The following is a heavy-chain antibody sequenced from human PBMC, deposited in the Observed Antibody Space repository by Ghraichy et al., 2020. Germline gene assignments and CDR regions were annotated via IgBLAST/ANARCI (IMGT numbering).Heavy chain of an antibody. J-gene: IGHJ5*02. CDR1: GFTFDNFA. D-gene: IGHD2-21*01. Sequence: GGSLRLSCAASGFTFDNFALSWVRQAPGKGLDWVSTISGSGNRTYYADSVKGRFTISRDNSKNTLFLQMNSLRAEDTAVYYCAKVHPYCLGINNCHWGWFDPWGQGTLVSVSS. V-gene: IGHV3-23*01. CDR3: AKVHPYCLGINNCHWGWFDP. CDR2: ISGSGNRT.